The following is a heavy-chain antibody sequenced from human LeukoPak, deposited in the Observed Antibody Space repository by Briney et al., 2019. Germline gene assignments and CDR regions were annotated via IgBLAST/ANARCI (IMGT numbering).Heavy chain of an antibody. V-gene: IGHV3-7*01. D-gene: IGHD3-22*01. CDR3: ARDVSVVVLSSTPTQIDY. Sequence: GGSLRLSCAASGFTFSHYWMTWVRQTPGKGLEWLANIQGDGSVKYYVDSVKGRFTISRDNAKNSLYLQMNSLRAEDTAVYYCARDVSVVVLSSTPTQIDYWGQGTLVTVSS. CDR1: GFTFSHYW. J-gene: IGHJ4*02. CDR2: IQGDGSVK.